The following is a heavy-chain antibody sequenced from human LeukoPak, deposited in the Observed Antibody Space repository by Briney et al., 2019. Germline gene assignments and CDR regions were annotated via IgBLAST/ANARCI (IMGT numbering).Heavy chain of an antibody. CDR1: GGTFSSYA. CDR2: IIPILGIA. J-gene: IGHJ3*02. CDR3: ARVQGPLQHGAFDI. D-gene: IGHD4-11*01. V-gene: IGHV1-69*04. Sequence: AASVKVSCKASGGTFSSYAISWVRQAPGQGLEWMGRIIPILGIANYAQKFQGRVTITADKSTSTAYMELSSLRSEDTAVYYCARVQGPLQHGAFDIWGQGTMVTVSS.